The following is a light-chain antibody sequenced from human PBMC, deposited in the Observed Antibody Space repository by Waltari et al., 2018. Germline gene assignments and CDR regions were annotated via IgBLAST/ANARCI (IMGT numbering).Light chain of an antibody. Sequence: EIQLTQSPSYLSASVGDRAPITCRASENVNSYLNWYQQKVGAGPKLLIYRASTLESGVPSRFGGSGSGTDYTFTISSLHSEDFATYFCQHGYCSPYSFGQGTKVEIK. J-gene: IGKJ2*03. CDR2: RAS. CDR1: ENVNSY. V-gene: IGKV1-39*02. CDR3: QHGYCSPYS.